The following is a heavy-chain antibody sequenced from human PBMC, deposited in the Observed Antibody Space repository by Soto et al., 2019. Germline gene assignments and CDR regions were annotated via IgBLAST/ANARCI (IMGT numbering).Heavy chain of an antibody. D-gene: IGHD5-12*01. CDR1: GFTFSSFA. Sequence: PGGSLRLPCAASGFTFSSFAMNWVRQAPGKGLEWVSVISGSDSSTYYADSVKGRFTISRDNSKNTLYVQMNSLRAEDTAVYYCAKAIRGSIAPLDHWGQGTRVTVSS. CDR3: AKAIRGSIAPLDH. CDR2: ISGSDSST. V-gene: IGHV3-23*01. J-gene: IGHJ4*02.